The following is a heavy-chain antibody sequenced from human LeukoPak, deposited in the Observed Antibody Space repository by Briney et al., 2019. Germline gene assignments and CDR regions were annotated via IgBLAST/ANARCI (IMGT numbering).Heavy chain of an antibody. Sequence: ASVKVSCKTSGYSFSGYYMHWVRQAPGQGLEWMGWISAYNGNTNYAQKLQGRVTMTTDTSTSTAYMELRSVRADDTAVYYCARGAFSGHGPSDYWGQGTLVTVSS. CDR1: GYSFSGYY. CDR2: ISAYNGNT. CDR3: ARGAFSGHGPSDY. J-gene: IGHJ4*02. V-gene: IGHV1-18*04. D-gene: IGHD5-12*01.